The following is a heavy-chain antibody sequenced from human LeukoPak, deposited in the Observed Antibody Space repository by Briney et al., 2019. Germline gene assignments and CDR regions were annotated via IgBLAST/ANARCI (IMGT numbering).Heavy chain of an antibody. J-gene: IGHJ6*03. CDR3: ARVVVPSTSEDMDV. CDR2: MNPNSGNT. D-gene: IGHD2-2*01. Sequence: ASVKVSRKASVYTVTSYDINWGRQATGQGLEWMGWMNPNSGNTGYAQKYQGRVTMTRNTSISTAYMELSSLRSEDTAVYYCARVVVPSTSEDMDVWGKGTTVTVSS. CDR1: VYTVTSYD. V-gene: IGHV1-8*01.